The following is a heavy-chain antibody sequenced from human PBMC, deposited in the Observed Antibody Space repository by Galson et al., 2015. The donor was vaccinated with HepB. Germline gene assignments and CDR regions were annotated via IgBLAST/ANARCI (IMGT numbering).Heavy chain of an antibody. D-gene: IGHD2-15*01. V-gene: IGHV1-46*01. CDR3: ARAGSLPFDY. CDR1: GGTFSSYA. J-gene: IGHJ4*02. Sequence: SVKVSCKASGGTFSSYAISWVRQAPGQGLEWMGIINPSGGSTSYAQKFQGRVTMTRDTSTSTVYMELSSLRSEDTAVYYCARAGSLPFDYWGQGTLVTVSS. CDR2: INPSGGST.